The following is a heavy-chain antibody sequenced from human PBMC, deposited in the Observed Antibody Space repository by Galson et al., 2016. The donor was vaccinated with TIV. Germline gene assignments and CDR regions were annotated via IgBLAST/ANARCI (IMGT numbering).Heavy chain of an antibody. Sequence: SLRLSCAASGFTFSGYSMNWVRQAPGKGLERVSIISTGDRYIYYADSVKGRFTISRDNAKNFLYLQLNSLSAEDTAIYYCARSANDYNLHFNLWGQGTLVTVAS. CDR1: GFTFSGYS. CDR3: ARSANDYNLHFNL. D-gene: IGHD5-24*01. V-gene: IGHV3-21*04. J-gene: IGHJ4*02. CDR2: ISTGDRYI.